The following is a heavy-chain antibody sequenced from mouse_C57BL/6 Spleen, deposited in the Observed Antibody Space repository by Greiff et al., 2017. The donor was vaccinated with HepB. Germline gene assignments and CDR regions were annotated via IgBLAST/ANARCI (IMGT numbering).Heavy chain of an antibody. CDR1: GFTFSDYY. CDR2: INYDGSST. V-gene: IGHV5-16*01. CDR3: ARDKAPYYDYGGWYFDV. Sequence: EVKLVESEGGLVQPGSSMKLPCTASGFTFSDYYMAWVRQVPEKGLEWVANINYDGSSTYYLDSLKSRFIISRDNAKNILYLQMSSLKSEDTATYYCARDKAPYYDYGGWYFDVWGTGATVTVAT. D-gene: IGHD2-4*01. J-gene: IGHJ1*03.